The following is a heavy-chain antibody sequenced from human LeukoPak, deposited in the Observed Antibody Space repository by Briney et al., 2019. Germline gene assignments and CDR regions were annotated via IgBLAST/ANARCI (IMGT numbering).Heavy chain of an antibody. CDR3: ARDLGVPAALDF. CDR2: IKYHGNNK. Sequence: GGSLRLSCTASGFTFSTYGMHWVRQAPGKGLEWVAFIKYHGNNKYYADSVKGRFTISRDNSKNTLYLQMNSLRPEDTAVYYCARDLGVPAALDFWGQETLVTVSS. J-gene: IGHJ4*02. V-gene: IGHV3-30*02. CDR1: GFTFSTYG. D-gene: IGHD2-2*01.